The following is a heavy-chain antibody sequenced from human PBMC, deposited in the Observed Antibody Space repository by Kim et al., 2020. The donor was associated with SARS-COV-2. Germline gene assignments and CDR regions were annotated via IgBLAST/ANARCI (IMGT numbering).Heavy chain of an antibody. J-gene: IGHJ6*02. V-gene: IGHV1-8*01. CDR2: MNPNSGNT. CDR3: ARRHLSMDV. Sequence: ASVKVSCKASGYTFTSHDIKWVRQATGQGLEWMGWMNPNSGNTGYAQRFQGRVTMTRNTSISTAYMGLSSLRSEDTAVYFCARRHLSMDVWGQGTTVTVSS. CDR1: GYTFTSHD.